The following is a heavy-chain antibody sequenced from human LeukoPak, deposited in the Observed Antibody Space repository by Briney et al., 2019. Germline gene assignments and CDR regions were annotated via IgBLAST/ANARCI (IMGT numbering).Heavy chain of an antibody. CDR3: ARDGKAVAVAFDI. J-gene: IGHJ3*02. D-gene: IGHD6-19*01. Sequence: SETLSLTCAVYGGSFSGYYWSWIRQPPGKGLEWIGEINHSGSTNYNPSLKSRVTISVDTSKNQFSLKLSSVTAADTAVYYCARDGKAVAVAFDIWVQGTMVTVSS. CDR2: INHSGST. V-gene: IGHV4-34*01. CDR1: GGSFSGYY.